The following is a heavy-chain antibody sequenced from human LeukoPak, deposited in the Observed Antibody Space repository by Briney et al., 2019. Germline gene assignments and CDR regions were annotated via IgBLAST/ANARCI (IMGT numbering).Heavy chain of an antibody. V-gene: IGHV3-33*01. CDR2: VWYDGSYK. D-gene: IGHD2-21*01. J-gene: IGHJ4*02. CDR1: GFNFSASG. CDR3: ARDGGYCLDY. Sequence: PGGSLRLSCAASGFNFSASGMHWVRQSPGKGLEWVAPVWYDGSYKYSADSVKGRFTISRDNSKNTVYLQMNSLRPEDTAIYYCARDGGYCLDYWGQGTLVTVSS.